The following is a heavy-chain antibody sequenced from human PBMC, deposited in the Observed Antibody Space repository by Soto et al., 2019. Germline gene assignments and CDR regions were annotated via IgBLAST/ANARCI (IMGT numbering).Heavy chain of an antibody. D-gene: IGHD2-15*01. CDR3: ARSPFPVPHATEPFDY. V-gene: IGHV3-23*01. J-gene: IGHJ4*02. CDR2: ISGGGNDR. CDR1: VCRFISYS. Sequence: VGSRRRSCAGCVCRFISYSIGVLRQTPDKGLEWVAGISGGGNDRYYADFVQGRFTFSRDNSRNILYLKMNSLRAEDTAMYYCARSPFPVPHATEPFDYCGKGPMVTVS.